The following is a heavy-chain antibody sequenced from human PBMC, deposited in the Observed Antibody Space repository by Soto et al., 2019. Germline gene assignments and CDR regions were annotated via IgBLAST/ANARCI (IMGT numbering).Heavy chain of an antibody. Sequence: GASVKVSCKASGYTFTSYGSSWVRQAPGQGLEWMGWISAYNGNTNYAQKLTGRVTMTQDTSTSKAYMELRSLRSDDTAVYYCARDPRDSSSWYWYFDLWGRGTLVTVSS. J-gene: IGHJ2*01. CDR2: ISAYNGNT. D-gene: IGHD6-13*01. CDR1: GYTFTSYG. CDR3: ARDPRDSSSWYWYFDL. V-gene: IGHV1-18*01.